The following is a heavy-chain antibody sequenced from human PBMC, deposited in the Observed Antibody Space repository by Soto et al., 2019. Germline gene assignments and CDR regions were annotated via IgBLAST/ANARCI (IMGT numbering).Heavy chain of an antibody. CDR3: ARGGIKFGGVGLRFDY. CDR2: IYTSGST. CDR1: GGSISSYY. V-gene: IGHV4-4*07. D-gene: IGHD3-16*01. J-gene: IGHJ4*02. Sequence: QVQLQESGPGLVKPSETLSLTCTVSGGSISSYYWSWIRQPAGKGLEWIGRIYTSGSTNYNPSLKSRVTMSVDTSKNQFYLKLSSVTAADTAVYYCARGGIKFGGVGLRFDYWGQGSLVTVSS.